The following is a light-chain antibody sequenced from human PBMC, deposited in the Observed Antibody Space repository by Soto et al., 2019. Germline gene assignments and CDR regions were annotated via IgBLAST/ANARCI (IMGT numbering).Light chain of an antibody. CDR3: QQYETFSGT. CDR1: QTIYTW. J-gene: IGKJ1*01. V-gene: IGKV1-5*01. CDR2: DAS. Sequence: DIQMTQSPSAMSASVGDRVTITCRASQTIYTWLAWYQQKPGRAPKLLIYDASTLESWVPSRFSGSGSGTKFTLTIASLQPDDFATYYCQQYETFSGTFGPGTKVDIK.